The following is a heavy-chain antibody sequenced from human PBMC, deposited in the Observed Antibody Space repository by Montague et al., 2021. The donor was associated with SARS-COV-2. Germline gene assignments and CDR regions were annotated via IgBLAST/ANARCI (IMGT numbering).Heavy chain of an antibody. J-gene: IGHJ4*02. Sequence: TLSLTCAVYGGSFSGYYWSWIRQPPGKGLEWIGEINHSGSTNYNPFLKSRVTISVDTSKNQFSLKLSSVTAADTAVYYCARGSRQWLVRPPHYYYFDYWGQGTLVTVSS. CDR2: INHSGST. CDR1: GGSFSGYY. D-gene: IGHD6-19*01. CDR3: ARGSRQWLVRPPHYYYFDY. V-gene: IGHV4-34*01.